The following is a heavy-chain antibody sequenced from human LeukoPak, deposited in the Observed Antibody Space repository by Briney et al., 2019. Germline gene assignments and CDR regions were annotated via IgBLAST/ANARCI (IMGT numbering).Heavy chain of an antibody. V-gene: IGHV4-30-2*01. Sequence: SQTLSLTCTVSGGSISSGGYYWSWIRQPPGRGLEWIGYIYHSGSTYYNPSLKSRVTISVDRSKNQFSLKLSSVTAADTAVYYCARSYSSSWSSAFDIWGQGTMVTVSS. CDR2: IYHSGST. CDR1: GGSISSGGYY. J-gene: IGHJ3*02. D-gene: IGHD6-13*01. CDR3: ARSYSSSWSSAFDI.